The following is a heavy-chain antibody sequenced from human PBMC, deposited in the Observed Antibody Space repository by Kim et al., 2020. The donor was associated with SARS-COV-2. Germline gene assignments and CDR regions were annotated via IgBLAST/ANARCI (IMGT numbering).Heavy chain of an antibody. CDR3: ARNQPPLNGMDF. D-gene: IGHD2-2*01. CDR1: GGSFSGYY. Sequence: SETLSLTCAVYGGSFSGYYWSWIRQPPGKGLEWIGEINHSGSTNYNPSLKSRVTISVDTSKNQFSLKLSSVTAADTAVYYCARNQPPLNGMDFWGQGTT. V-gene: IGHV4-34*01. J-gene: IGHJ6*02. CDR2: INHSGST.